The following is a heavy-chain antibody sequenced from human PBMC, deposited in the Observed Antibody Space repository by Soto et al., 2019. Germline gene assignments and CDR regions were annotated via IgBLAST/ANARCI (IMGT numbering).Heavy chain of an antibody. CDR1: GFTFSSYG. D-gene: IGHD5-12*01. Sequence: QVQLVESGGGVVQPGRSLRLSCAASGFTFSSYGMHRVRPAPGTGLEWVAVISYEGSNKYYADSVKGRFTISRDNSKNTLYLQMNSLRAEDTAVYYCAKDHSGYDLRFSDCWGQGTLVTVSS. CDR3: AKDHSGYDLRFSDC. V-gene: IGHV3-30*18. J-gene: IGHJ4*02. CDR2: ISYEGSNK.